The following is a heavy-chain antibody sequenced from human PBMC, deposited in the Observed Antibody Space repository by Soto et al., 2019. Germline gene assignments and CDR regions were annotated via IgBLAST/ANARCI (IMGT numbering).Heavy chain of an antibody. J-gene: IGHJ6*02. CDR2: IYPGDSDT. D-gene: IGHD2-21*02. Sequence: PGESLKISCKGSGYSFTSYWIGWARQMPGKGLEWMGIIYPGDSDTRYSPSFQGQVTISADKSISTAYLQWSSLKASDTAMYYCARQRVVVVTGYYYYYVMDVWGQGTTVTVSS. CDR3: ARQRVVVVTGYYYYYVMDV. CDR1: GYSFTSYW. V-gene: IGHV5-51*01.